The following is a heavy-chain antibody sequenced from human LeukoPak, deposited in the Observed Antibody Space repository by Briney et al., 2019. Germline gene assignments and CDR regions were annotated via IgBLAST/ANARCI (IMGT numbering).Heavy chain of an antibody. CDR2: IDYSGWT. D-gene: IGHD6-13*01. Sequence: ETLSLTCTVSGGSISSYYWSWIRQPPGKGLEWIGYIDYSGWTNYNPSLKSRVTISVDTSKNQFSLKLSSVTAADTAVYYCARDIAAAGTLGWFDPWGQGTLVTVSS. V-gene: IGHV4-59*12. CDR3: ARDIAAAGTLGWFDP. CDR1: GGSISSYY. J-gene: IGHJ5*02.